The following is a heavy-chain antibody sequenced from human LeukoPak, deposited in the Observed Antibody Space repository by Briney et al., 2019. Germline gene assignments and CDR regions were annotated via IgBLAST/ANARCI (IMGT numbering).Heavy chain of an antibody. CDR2: IRYDGSNK. V-gene: IGHV3-30*02. Sequence: GESLRLSCAASGFSFGSYGMHWVRQAPGKGLEWVAFIRYDGSNKYYADSVKGRFTISRDNSKNTLYLQMNSLRAEDTAVYYCANLDSSGYSVFDYWGQGTLVTVSS. J-gene: IGHJ4*02. CDR1: GFSFGSYG. D-gene: IGHD3-22*01. CDR3: ANLDSSGYSVFDY.